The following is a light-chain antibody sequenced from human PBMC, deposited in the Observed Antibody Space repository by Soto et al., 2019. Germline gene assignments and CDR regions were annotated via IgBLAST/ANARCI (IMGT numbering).Light chain of an antibody. CDR2: AAS. J-gene: IGKJ5*01. CDR3: QQADSLPLVT. CDR1: HDIITW. V-gene: IGKV1-12*01. Sequence: IPLSQSPSSVSASVGDRVTITCRASHDIITWLAWYQQKPGKAPKLLIYAASSLFSGVPSRFSGSGSGTDFTLTISSLQPEDFATYYCQQADSLPLVTFGQGTRLEIK.